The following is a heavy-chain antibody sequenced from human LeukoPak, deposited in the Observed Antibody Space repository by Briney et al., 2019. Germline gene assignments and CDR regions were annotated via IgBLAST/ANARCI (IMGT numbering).Heavy chain of an antibody. V-gene: IGHV3-9*01. Sequence: PGGSLRLSCAASGFTFDDYAMHWVRQAPGKGLEWVSGISWNSGSIGYADSVKGRFTISRDNAKNSLYLQMNSLRAEDTAVYYCARDLDGGNLPYWGQGTLVTVSS. CDR1: GFTFDDYA. CDR3: ARDLDGGNLPY. J-gene: IGHJ4*02. CDR2: ISWNSGSI. D-gene: IGHD4-23*01.